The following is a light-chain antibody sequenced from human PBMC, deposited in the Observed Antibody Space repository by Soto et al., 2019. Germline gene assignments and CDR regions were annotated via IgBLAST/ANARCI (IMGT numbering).Light chain of an antibody. CDR2: DAS. V-gene: IGKV3-20*01. CDR1: QSVSSTY. J-gene: IGKJ1*01. CDR3: QHYDSSLWT. Sequence: EIVLTQSPGTLSLSPGERATLSCRASQSVSSTYLAWYQQKHGQAPRLLIYDASSRATGIPDRFSGSGSGTDFTLTISRLEPEDFAVYYCQHYDSSLWTFGQGTQVEIK.